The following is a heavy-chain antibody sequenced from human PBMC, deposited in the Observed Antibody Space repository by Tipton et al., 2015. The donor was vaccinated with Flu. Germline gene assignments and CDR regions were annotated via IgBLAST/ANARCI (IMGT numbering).Heavy chain of an antibody. D-gene: IGHD1-1*01. J-gene: IGHJ4*02. CDR1: GFTISQYW. CDR2: IDGAGRTT. CDR3: AKDNDPSNVPHY. V-gene: IGHV3-74*01. Sequence: SLRLSCVASGFTISQYWMHWVRQAPGKGLVWVSRIDGAGRTTSYADSVKGRFTISRDNSKNTVYLQMNNLRGEDTAVYYCAKDNDPSNVPHYWGQGTLVTVSS.